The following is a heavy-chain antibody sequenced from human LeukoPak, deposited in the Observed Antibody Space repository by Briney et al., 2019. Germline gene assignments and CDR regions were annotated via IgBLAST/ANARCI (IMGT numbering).Heavy chain of an antibody. V-gene: IGHV3-23*01. CDR1: GFTFSTYA. Sequence: PGGSLRLSCAASGFTFSTYAMSWVCQAPGKGLEWVSAISGSGGSTYYADSVKGRFTISRDNAKNSLYLQMNSLRAEDTAVYYCAREDESIVATKKYAFDIWGQGTMVTVSS. J-gene: IGHJ3*02. CDR3: AREDESIVATKKYAFDI. D-gene: IGHD5-12*01. CDR2: ISGSGGST.